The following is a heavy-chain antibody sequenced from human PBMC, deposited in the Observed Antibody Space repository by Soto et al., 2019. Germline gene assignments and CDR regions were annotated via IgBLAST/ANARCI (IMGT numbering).Heavy chain of an antibody. CDR3: ATIGLFSDYCSGESCNYA. CDR2: IKSNIAGGTT. Sequence: EVQLVESGGGLVKPGGSLRLSCAASGFSVSNAWMNWVRQAPGKGLEWVGRIKSNIAGGTTDYRAPMKGRFTISRDDSANTLYLQISSLTTEDTAVYYCATIGLFSDYCSGESCNYAWGQGTLVTVSA. D-gene: IGHD2-15*01. J-gene: IGHJ4*02. CDR1: GFSVSNAW. V-gene: IGHV3-15*07.